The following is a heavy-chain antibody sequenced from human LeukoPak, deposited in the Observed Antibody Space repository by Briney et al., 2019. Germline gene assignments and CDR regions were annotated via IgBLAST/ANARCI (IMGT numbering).Heavy chain of an antibody. CDR1: GYSFTSYW. J-gene: IGHJ3*02. CDR3: ARPIMVATAIDAFDI. CDR2: IYPGDSDT. V-gene: IGHV5-51*01. Sequence: GESLQISFKGSGYSFTSYWIGWVRQMPGKGLEWMGIIYPGDSDTRYSPSFQGQVTISADKSISTAYLQWSSLKASDTAMYYCARPIMVATAIDAFDIWGQGTMVTVSS. D-gene: IGHD5-12*01.